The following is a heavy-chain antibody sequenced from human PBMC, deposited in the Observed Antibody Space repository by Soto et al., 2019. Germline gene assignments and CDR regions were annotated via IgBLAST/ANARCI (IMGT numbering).Heavy chain of an antibody. CDR3: APITPFEFKGYYFDY. Sequence: QITLKESGPTLVKPTQTLTLTCTLSGFSLSTTTVGVGWILQPPGKALEWLALIYWDDDRRSIPALKNRLTNTKDPSGRQGVLTMTNMDPVDTATYYFAPITPFEFKGYYFDYWGPGILVTVSS. J-gene: IGHJ4*02. D-gene: IGHD3-16*01. V-gene: IGHV2-5*02. CDR1: GFSLSTTTVG. CDR2: IYWDDDR.